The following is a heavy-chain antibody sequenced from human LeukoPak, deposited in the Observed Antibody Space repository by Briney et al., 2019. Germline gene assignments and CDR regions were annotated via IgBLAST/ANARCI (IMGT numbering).Heavy chain of an antibody. CDR1: GFSFDDHA. CDR3: AKDKYSSSLSEFDY. J-gene: IGHJ4*02. V-gene: IGHV3-9*01. Sequence: PGGSLRLSCAASGFSFDDHAMHWVRQAPGKGLEWVSGISRNSNSIGYADSVKGRFTISRDNAKNSLYLQMNSLTSEDTALYYCAKDKYSSSLSEFDYWGQGALVTVSS. D-gene: IGHD6-13*01. CDR2: ISRNSNSI.